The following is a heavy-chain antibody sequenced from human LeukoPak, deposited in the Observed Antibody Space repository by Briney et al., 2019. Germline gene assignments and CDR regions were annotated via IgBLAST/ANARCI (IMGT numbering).Heavy chain of an antibody. D-gene: IGHD6-13*01. CDR1: GFDFNNYN. Sequence: PGGSLRLSCAASGFDFNNYNMNWVRQAPWKGLEFVSSISSSSSFIYYADSVKGRFTISRDNAKKSLSLQMNSLRADDTAVYYCARGYSSSWYLDWGQGTLVTVSS. J-gene: IGHJ4*02. CDR2: ISSSSSFI. CDR3: ARGYSSSWYLD. V-gene: IGHV3-21*01.